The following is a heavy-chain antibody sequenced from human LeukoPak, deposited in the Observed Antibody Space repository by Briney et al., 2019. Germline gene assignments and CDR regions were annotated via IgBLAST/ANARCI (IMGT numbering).Heavy chain of an antibody. CDR3: ARDRYYYYGSGSYYLFDY. J-gene: IGHJ4*02. Sequence: SETLSLTCAVYGGSFSGYYWSWIRQPPGKGLEWIGEINHSGSTNYNPSLKSRVTMSVDTSKNQFSLKLSSVTAADTAVYYCARDRYYYYGSGSYYLFDYWGQGTLVTVS. CDR2: INHSGST. CDR1: GGSFSGYY. V-gene: IGHV4-34*01. D-gene: IGHD3-10*01.